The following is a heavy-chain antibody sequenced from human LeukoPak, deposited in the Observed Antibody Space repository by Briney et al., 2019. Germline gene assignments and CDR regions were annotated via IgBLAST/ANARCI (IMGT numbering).Heavy chain of an antibody. J-gene: IGHJ4*02. Sequence: GGSLRLSCAASGFTFDEYGMHWGRQAPGKGLEWVSLISGDGGSTFYADSVKGRFTISRDNSKNSLYLQMNRLRTEDTALYYCAKDQWQAGGFDYWGQGTLVTVSS. D-gene: IGHD6-19*01. V-gene: IGHV3-43*02. CDR3: AKDQWQAGGFDY. CDR2: ISGDGGST. CDR1: GFTFDEYG.